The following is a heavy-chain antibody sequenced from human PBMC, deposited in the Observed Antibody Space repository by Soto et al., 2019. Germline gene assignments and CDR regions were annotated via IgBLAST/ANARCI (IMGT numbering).Heavy chain of an antibody. CDR1: GFTFSDYS. V-gene: IGHV3-48*02. CDR3: ARSPYYDGSGRLIGYYNMDV. D-gene: IGHD3-10*01. CDR2: ISSASRAI. J-gene: IGHJ6*02. Sequence: EAQLVESGGGLVQPGGSLTLSCAASGFTFSDYSIFWVRQAPGKGLEWVSYISSASRAIYYADSVKGRFTVSRDNAENSLYLQMSSLTDADTAVYYCARSPYYDGSGRLIGYYNMDVWVQGTTVTVSS.